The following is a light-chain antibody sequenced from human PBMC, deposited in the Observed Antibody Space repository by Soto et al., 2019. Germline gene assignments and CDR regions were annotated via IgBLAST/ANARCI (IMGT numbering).Light chain of an antibody. CDR3: QHDNSYS. V-gene: IGKV1-5*01. J-gene: IGKJ1*01. Sequence: DIHVTQSPATLSSSPGERVRITCRASQSISTWLAWYQQKPGKVPRLLIYDASTLEGGVPSRFSGSGSGTEFTLTSISLQPDDFATYYWQHDNSYSFGQGTKVDIK. CDR1: QSISTW. CDR2: DAS.